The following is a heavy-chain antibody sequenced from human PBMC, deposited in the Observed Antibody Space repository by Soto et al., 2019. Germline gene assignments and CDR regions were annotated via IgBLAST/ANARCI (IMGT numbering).Heavy chain of an antibody. CDR3: AKDSGYRPTRNLYGMDV. V-gene: IGHV3-43*01. Sequence: EVQLVESGGVVVQPGGSLRLSCAASGFTFDDYTMHWVRQAPGKGLEWVSLISWDGGSTYYADSVKGRFTISRDNSKNSLYLQMNSLRTEDTALYYCAKDSGYRPTRNLYGMDVWGQGTTVTVSS. CDR1: GFTFDDYT. D-gene: IGHD5-12*01. CDR2: ISWDGGST. J-gene: IGHJ6*02.